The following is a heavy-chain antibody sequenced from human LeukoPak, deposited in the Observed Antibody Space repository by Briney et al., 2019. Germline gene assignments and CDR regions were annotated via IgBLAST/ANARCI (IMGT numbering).Heavy chain of an antibody. Sequence: TGGSLRLSCVASGFTFNTYTMNWVRQAPGKGLEWISCVGRDGSIHYADSVKGRITIPRDNAKNSLFLQMNSLRAEDTAIYYCARRYYDTTGYAFDIWGQGTMVTVSS. D-gene: IGHD3-22*01. CDR1: GFTFNTYT. V-gene: IGHV3-21*01. CDR2: VGRDGSI. J-gene: IGHJ3*02. CDR3: ARRYYDTTGYAFDI.